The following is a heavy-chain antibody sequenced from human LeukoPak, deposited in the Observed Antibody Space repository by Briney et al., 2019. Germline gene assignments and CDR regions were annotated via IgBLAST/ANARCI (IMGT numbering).Heavy chain of an antibody. Sequence: PSETLSLTCTVSGGSISSYYWSWIRQPPGKGLEWIGYIYYSGSTNYNPSPKSRVTISVDTSKNQFSLKLSSVTAADTAVYYCARVGYFDYYYMDVWGKGTTVTVSS. D-gene: IGHD3-9*01. CDR1: GGSISSYY. J-gene: IGHJ6*03. CDR3: ARVGYFDYYYMDV. V-gene: IGHV4-59*01. CDR2: IYYSGST.